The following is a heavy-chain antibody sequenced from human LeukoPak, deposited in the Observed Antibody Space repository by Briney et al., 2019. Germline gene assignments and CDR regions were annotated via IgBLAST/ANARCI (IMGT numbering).Heavy chain of an antibody. CDR2: INPNSGGT. J-gene: IGHJ6*03. V-gene: IGHV1-2*02. D-gene: IGHD2-2*01. Sequence: ASVKVSCKASGYTFTGYYMHWVRQAPGQGLEWMGWINPNSGGTNYAQKFQGRVTMTRDTSISTAYMELSGLRSDDTAVYYCARDGIVVVPAAMGNYYYYYMDVWGKGTTVTVSS. CDR3: ARDGIVVVPAAMGNYYYYYMDV. CDR1: GYTFTGYY.